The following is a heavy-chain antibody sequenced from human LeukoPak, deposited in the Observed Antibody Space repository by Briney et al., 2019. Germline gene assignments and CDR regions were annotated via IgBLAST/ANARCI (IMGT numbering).Heavy chain of an antibody. V-gene: IGHV1-69*13. J-gene: IGHJ3*02. Sequence: SEKVSCKASGGTCSSYAISWVRQATGQGLEWMGGIIPIFGTANYAQKFEGRVTITADESTSTAYMELSSLRSEDTAVYYCAGLIAVAGTGAFDIWGQGTMVTVSS. CDR2: IIPIFGTA. CDR1: GGTCSSYA. D-gene: IGHD6-19*01. CDR3: AGLIAVAGTGAFDI.